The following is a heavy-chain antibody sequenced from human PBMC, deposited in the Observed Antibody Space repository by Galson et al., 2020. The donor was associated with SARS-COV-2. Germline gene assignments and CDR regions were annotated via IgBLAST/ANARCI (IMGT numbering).Heavy chain of an antibody. CDR3: ARVFKEAIAVAGPNYMDV. V-gene: IGHV3-11*06. D-gene: IGHD6-19*01. CDR2: ISSGGSYT. CDR1: GFSFNDYY. Sequence: GGSLRLSCAASGFSFNDYYMSWIRQAPGKGLEWVSYISSGGSYTNYADSVKGRFTISRDNAKNSLYLQMNSLRAEDTAVYYCARVFKEAIAVAGPNYMDVWGKGTTVTVSS. J-gene: IGHJ6*03.